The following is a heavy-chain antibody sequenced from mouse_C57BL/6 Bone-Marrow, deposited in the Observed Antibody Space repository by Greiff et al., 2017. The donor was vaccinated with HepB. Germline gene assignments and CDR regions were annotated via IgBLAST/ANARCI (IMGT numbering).Heavy chain of an antibody. CDR2: IRSKSNNYAT. CDR3: VRLTTVVATDWYFDV. D-gene: IGHD1-1*01. V-gene: IGHV10-1*01. J-gene: IGHJ1*03. Sequence: EVQRVESGGGLVQPKGSLKLSCAASGFSFNTYAMNWVRQAPGKGLEWVARIRSKSNNYATYYADSVKDRFTISSDDSESMLYLQMNNLKTEDTAMYYCVRLTTVVATDWYFDVWGTGTTVTVSS. CDR1: GFSFNTYA.